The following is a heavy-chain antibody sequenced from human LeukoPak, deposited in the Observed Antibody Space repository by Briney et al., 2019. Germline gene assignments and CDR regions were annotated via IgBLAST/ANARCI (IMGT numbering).Heavy chain of an antibody. CDR1: GYTFTSYY. V-gene: IGHV1-46*01. D-gene: IGHD3-22*01. J-gene: IGHJ5*02. CDR3: ARETPLRGDSSGPRRFDP. Sequence: ASVKVSCKASGYTFTSYYMHWVRQAPGQGLEWMGIINPSGGSTSYAQKFQGRVTMTRGTSTSTVYMELSSLRSEDTAVYYCARETPLRGDSSGPRRFDPWGQGTLVTVSS. CDR2: INPSGGST.